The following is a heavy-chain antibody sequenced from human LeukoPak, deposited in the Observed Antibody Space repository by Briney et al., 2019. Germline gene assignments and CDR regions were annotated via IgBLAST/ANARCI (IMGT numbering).Heavy chain of an antibody. CDR2: IYYSGST. D-gene: IGHD2-2*01. Sequence: PSETLSLTCTVSGGSISSSSYYWGWIRQPPGKGLEWIGSIYYSGSTYYNPSLKSRVTISVDTSKNQFSLKLSSVTAADTAVYYCARERIVVVPAAILPAYNWFDPWGQGTLVTVSS. CDR3: ARERIVVVPAAILPAYNWFDP. CDR1: GGSISSSSYY. J-gene: IGHJ5*02. V-gene: IGHV4-39*07.